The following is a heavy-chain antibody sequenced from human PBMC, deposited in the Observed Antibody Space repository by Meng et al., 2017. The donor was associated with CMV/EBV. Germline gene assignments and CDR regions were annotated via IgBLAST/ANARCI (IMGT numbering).Heavy chain of an antibody. D-gene: IGHD3-3*01. CDR3: ARGSRRLPRFNWFDP. V-gene: IGHV4-34*01. CDR2: INHSGST. CDR1: GGSFSGYY. J-gene: IGHJ5*02. Sequence: VQLHQLGAGLLKPSETLSLTCAVYGGSFSGYYWSWIRQPSGKGLEWIGEINHSGSTNYNPSLKSRVTISVDTSKNQFSLKLSSVTAADTAVYYCARGSRRLPRFNWFDPWGQGTLVTVSS.